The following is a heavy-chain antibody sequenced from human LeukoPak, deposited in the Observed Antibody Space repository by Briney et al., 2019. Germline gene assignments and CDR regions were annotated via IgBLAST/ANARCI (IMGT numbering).Heavy chain of an antibody. Sequence: SETLSLTCTVSGGSISSSSYYWGWIRQPPGKGLEWIGSIYYSGSTYYNPSLKSRVTISVDTSKNQFSLKLSSVTAADTAVYYCARQVRWKYQLLWKGPPLNWFDPWGQGTLVTVSS. V-gene: IGHV4-39*01. D-gene: IGHD2-2*01. J-gene: IGHJ5*02. CDR1: GGSISSSSYY. CDR3: ARQVRWKYQLLWKGPPLNWFDP. CDR2: IYYSGST.